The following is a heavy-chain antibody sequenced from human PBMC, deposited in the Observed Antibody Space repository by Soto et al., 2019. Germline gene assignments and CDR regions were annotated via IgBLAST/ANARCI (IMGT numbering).Heavy chain of an antibody. CDR3: AREAGRRLYIDY. Sequence: SETLSLTCTVSGGSVSSSSYYWGWVRQPPGKGLEWIGKINYSGSTNYNPSLKSRVTISVDTSKNQFSLKLSSVTAADTAVYYCAREAGRRLYIDYWGQGTLVTVSS. CDR1: GGSVSSSSYY. V-gene: IGHV4-39*07. J-gene: IGHJ4*02. CDR2: INYSGST.